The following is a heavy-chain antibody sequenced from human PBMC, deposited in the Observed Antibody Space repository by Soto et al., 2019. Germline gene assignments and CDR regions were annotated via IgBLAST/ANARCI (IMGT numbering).Heavy chain of an antibody. J-gene: IGHJ4*02. Sequence: VQLQQSGPGLVKPSGTLSLTCAVSGGSISSSNWWSWVRQPPGKGLEWIGEIYHSGSTNYNPSITSRITISVDKSKNQFSVKLSSVTGANTDVYYCARLSMIEQYNFDYWCKGTLVTVSS. CDR1: GGSISSSNW. V-gene: IGHV4-4*02. D-gene: IGHD3-22*01. CDR3: ARLSMIEQYNFDY. CDR2: IYHSGST.